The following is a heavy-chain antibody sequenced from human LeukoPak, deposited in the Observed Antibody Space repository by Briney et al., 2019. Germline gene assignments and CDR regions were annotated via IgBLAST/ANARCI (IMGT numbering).Heavy chain of an antibody. D-gene: IGHD3-10*02. V-gene: IGHV3-48*03. Sequence: PGGSLRLSCAASGFTFSSYEMNWVRQAPGKGLEWVSYISSSGSSIYYADSVKGRFTISRDNAKNSLYLQMNSLRAEDTAVYYCAELGITMIGGVWGRGTTVTISS. J-gene: IGHJ6*04. CDR1: GFTFSSYE. CDR2: ISSSGSSI. CDR3: AELGITMIGGV.